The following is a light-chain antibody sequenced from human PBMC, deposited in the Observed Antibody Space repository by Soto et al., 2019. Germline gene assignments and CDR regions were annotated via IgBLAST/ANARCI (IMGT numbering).Light chain of an antibody. CDR2: WAS. V-gene: IGKV4-1*01. Sequence: DIVMTQSPDSLAVSLGERATINCKSSQSVLYSSNNKNYLAWYQQKPGQPPKLLIHWASTRESGVPDRFSGSGSGTDFTLTISSLQAEDVAVYCCQQYYSSHTFGQGTKLEIK. J-gene: IGKJ2*01. CDR3: QQYYSSHT. CDR1: QSVLYSSNNKNY.